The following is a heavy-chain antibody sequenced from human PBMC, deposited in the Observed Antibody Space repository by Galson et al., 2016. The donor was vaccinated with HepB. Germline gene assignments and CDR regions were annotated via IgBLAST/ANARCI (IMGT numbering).Heavy chain of an antibody. CDR3: ALPNWITTIAVGWFDS. CDR1: GFAFDRRA. Sequence: SLRLSCAGSGFAFDRRALSWVRQAPGKRLEWVSVIRSAGDITYYADSVKGRFTISRDNSKNTLYLQMDSLRAEDTAIYYCALPNWITTIAVGWFDSWGQGTLVTVSS. CDR2: IRSAGDIT. J-gene: IGHJ5*01. D-gene: IGHD3-22*01. V-gene: IGHV3-23*01.